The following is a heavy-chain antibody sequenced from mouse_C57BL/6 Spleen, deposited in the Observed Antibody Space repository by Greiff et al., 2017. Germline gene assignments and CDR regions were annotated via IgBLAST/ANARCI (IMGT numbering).Heavy chain of an antibody. CDR1: GFTFSDYG. J-gene: IGHJ2*01. D-gene: IGHD1-1*01. CDR2: ISSGSSTI. V-gene: IGHV5-17*01. CDR3: ARAFITTVVYFDY. Sequence: EVHLVESGGGLVKPGGSLKLSCAASGFTFSDYGMHWVRQAPEKGLEWVAYISSGSSTIYYADTVKGRFTISRDNAKNTLFLQMTSLRSEDTAMYYCARAFITTVVYFDYWGQGTTLTVSS.